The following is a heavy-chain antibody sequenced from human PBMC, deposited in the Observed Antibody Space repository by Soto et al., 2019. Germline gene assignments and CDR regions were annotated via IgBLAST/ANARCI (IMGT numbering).Heavy chain of an antibody. CDR2: IIPIFGTA. CDR3: ASQMGSNYYYYYGMDV. J-gene: IGHJ6*02. V-gene: IGHV1-69*13. CDR1: GGTFSSYA. D-gene: IGHD1-26*01. Sequence: GASVKVSCKASGGTFSSYAISWVRQAPGQGLEWMGGIIPIFGTANYAQKFQGRVTITADESTSTAYMELSSLRSEDTAVYYCASQMGSNYYYYYGMDVWGQGTTVTVS.